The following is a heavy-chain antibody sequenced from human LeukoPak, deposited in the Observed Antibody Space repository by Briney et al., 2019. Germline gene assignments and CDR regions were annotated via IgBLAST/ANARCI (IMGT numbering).Heavy chain of an antibody. D-gene: IGHD3-3*01. CDR1: GGSISSGSYY. CDR2: IYTSGST. J-gene: IGHJ6*03. V-gene: IGHV4-61*02. Sequence: PSETLSLTCTVSGGSISSGSYYWSWIRQPAGKGLEWIGRIYTSGSTNYNPSLKSRVTISVDTSKNQFSLKLSSVTAADTAVYYCARHAIFGVVTIGDYYYYMDVWGKGTTVTVSS. CDR3: ARHAIFGVVTIGDYYYYMDV.